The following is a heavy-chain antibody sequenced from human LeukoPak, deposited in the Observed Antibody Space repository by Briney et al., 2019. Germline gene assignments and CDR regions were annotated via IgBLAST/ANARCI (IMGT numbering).Heavy chain of an antibody. V-gene: IGHV3-48*03. Sequence: GGSLRLSCAASGFTFSSYEMNWVRQAPGKGLEWVSYISSSGSTIYYADSVKGRFTISRDNAKNSLYLQMNSLRAEDTAVYYCASVDSSGYPDYWGQGTLVTVSS. J-gene: IGHJ4*02. CDR3: ASVDSSGYPDY. CDR2: ISSSGSTI. D-gene: IGHD3-22*01. CDR1: GFTFSSYE.